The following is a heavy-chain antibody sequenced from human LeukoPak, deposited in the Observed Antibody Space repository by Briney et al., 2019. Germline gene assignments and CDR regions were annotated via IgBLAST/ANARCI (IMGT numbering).Heavy chain of an antibody. D-gene: IGHD3-10*01. CDR2: INAGNGNT. CDR3: ARDPVWFGELLSPLY. J-gene: IGHJ4*02. CDR1: GYTFTSYA. V-gene: IGHV1-3*01. Sequence: GASVKVSCKASGYTFTSYAMHWVRQAPGQRLEWMGWINAGNGNTKYSQKFQGRVTITRDTSASTAYMELSSLRSEDTAVYYCARDPVWFGELLSPLYWGQGTLVTVSS.